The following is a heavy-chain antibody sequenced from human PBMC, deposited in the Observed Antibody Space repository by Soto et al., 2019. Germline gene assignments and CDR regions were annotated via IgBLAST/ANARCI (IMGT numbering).Heavy chain of an antibody. CDR1: GGTFSSYA. V-gene: IGHV1-69*13. D-gene: IGHD3-10*01. J-gene: IGHJ6*02. Sequence: SVKVSCKASGGTFSSYAISWVRQAPGQGLEWMGGIIPIFGTANYAQKFQGRVTITADESTSTAYMELSSLRSEDTAVYYCARDASMGGPRYYYYGMDVWGQGTTVTV. CDR2: IIPIFGTA. CDR3: ARDASMGGPRYYYYGMDV.